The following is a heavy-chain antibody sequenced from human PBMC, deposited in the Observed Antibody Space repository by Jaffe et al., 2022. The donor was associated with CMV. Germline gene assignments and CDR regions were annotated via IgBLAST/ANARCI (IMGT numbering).Heavy chain of an antibody. CDR3: ARVGTDSSGYYPFDY. D-gene: IGHD3-22*01. CDR2: ISSSGSTI. CDR1: GFTFSSYE. J-gene: IGHJ4*02. Sequence: EVQLVESGGGLVQPGGSLRLSCAASGFTFSSYEMNWVRQAPGKGLEWVSYISSSGSTIYYADSVKGRFTISRDNAKNSLYLQMNSLRAEDTAVYYCARVGTDSSGYYPFDYWGQGTLVTVSS. V-gene: IGHV3-48*03.